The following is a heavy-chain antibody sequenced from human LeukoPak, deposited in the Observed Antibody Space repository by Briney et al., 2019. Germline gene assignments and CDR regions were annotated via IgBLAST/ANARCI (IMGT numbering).Heavy chain of an antibody. J-gene: IGHJ4*02. V-gene: IGHV5-51*01. Sequence: GESLKISCKVSGYRFTNYWIGWVRQMPGKGLEWMGIIYPGDSDTQYSPSFQGQVTISADKSISTAYLQWSSLKASDTAMYYCVRTDRTGDPLDYWGQGTLVTVSS. D-gene: IGHD7-27*01. CDR3: VRTDRTGDPLDY. CDR1: GYRFTNYW. CDR2: IYPGDSDT.